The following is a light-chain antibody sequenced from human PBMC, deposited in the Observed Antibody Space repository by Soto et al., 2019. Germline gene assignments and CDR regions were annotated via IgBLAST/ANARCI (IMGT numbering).Light chain of an antibody. CDR2: KAS. CDR3: QKYKKWPRT. V-gene: IGKV1-5*03. CDR1: QSISSW. J-gene: IGKJ1*01. Sequence: DIQMTQSPSSLSASVGDRVTITCRASQSISSWLAWYQQKPGKAPKLLIYKASSLESGVPSRFSGSGSGTEFTLTISSLQSEDFAVYYCQKYKKWPRTFGHGTTVDIK.